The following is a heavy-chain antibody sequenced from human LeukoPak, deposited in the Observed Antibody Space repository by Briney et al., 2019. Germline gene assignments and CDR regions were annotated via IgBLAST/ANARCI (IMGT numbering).Heavy chain of an antibody. CDR3: ARGPSGYHNT. D-gene: IGHD5-12*01. J-gene: IGHJ4*02. Sequence: GGSLRLSCAASGFTFSDYYMSWSRQAPGKGLEWVSYISSSDSTIYYADSVKGRFTISRDNAKNSLYLQMNSLRAEDTAVYYCARGPSGYHNTGGQGTLVTVSS. CDR2: ISSSDSTI. V-gene: IGHV3-11*04. CDR1: GFTFSDYY.